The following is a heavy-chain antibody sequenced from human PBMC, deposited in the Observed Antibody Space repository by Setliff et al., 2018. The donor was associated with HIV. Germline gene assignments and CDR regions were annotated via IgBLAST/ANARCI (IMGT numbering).Heavy chain of an antibody. CDR1: GYTFTGYY. CDR3: ASKVYCTNGVCLDAFDI. V-gene: IGHV1-2*06. CDR2: IIPNSGGT. J-gene: IGHJ3*02. D-gene: IGHD2-8*01. Sequence: GASVKVSCKASGYTFTGYYIHWVRQAPGQGLEWMGRIIPNSGGTNYAQKFQDRVTMTRDTSISTAYMELSRLRSDDTAVYYCASKVYCTNGVCLDAFDIWGQGTMVTV.